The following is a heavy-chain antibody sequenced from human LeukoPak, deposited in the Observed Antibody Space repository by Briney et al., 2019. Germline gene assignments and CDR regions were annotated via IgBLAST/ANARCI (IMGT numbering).Heavy chain of an antibody. Sequence: PGGSLRLSCAASGFTVSTNYMSWVRQAPGKGLEWVSAISGSGGNTYYADSVKGRFTISRDNSKSTLYLQMNSLRAEDTAVYYCAKGWYFDLWGRGTLVTVSS. CDR3: AKGWYFDL. CDR2: ISGSGGNT. V-gene: IGHV3-23*01. J-gene: IGHJ2*01. CDR1: GFTVSTNY.